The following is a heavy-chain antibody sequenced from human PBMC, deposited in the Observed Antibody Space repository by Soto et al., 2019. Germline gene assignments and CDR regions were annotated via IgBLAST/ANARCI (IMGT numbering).Heavy chain of an antibody. CDR3: ALVGGPRSTWSDY. V-gene: IGHV4-59*01. D-gene: IGHD3-10*01. CDR1: GGYITSYY. Sequence: QVKLQESCPGLVKPSETLSLTSTVSGGYITSYYWSWIRQSPGKGLEWIVYIYYSGRPNYNPSLQGRVTISLDTSNKQYSLKMTSVTAADTALYYCALVGGPRSTWSDYWGQGALVTVSS. J-gene: IGHJ4*02. CDR2: IYYSGRP.